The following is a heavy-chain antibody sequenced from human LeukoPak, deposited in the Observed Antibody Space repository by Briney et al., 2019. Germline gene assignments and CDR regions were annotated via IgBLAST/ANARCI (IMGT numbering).Heavy chain of an antibody. CDR3: ARTEFRYDVWSGYYYNWFDP. Sequence: SETLSLTCTVSGGSISSHYWSWIRQPPGKGLEWIGYIYYSGSTNYNPSLKSRVTISVDTSKNQFSLKLSSVTAADTAVYYCARTEFRYDVWSGYYYNWFDPWGQGNLVTVSS. J-gene: IGHJ5*02. CDR1: GGSISSHY. D-gene: IGHD3-3*01. V-gene: IGHV4-59*11. CDR2: IYYSGST.